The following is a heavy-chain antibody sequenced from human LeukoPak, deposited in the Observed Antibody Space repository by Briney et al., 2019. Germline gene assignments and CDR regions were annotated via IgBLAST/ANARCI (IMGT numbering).Heavy chain of an antibody. Sequence: SVKVSCKASGGTFSSYAISWVRQAPGQGLEWMGGIIPIFGTANYAQKFQGRVTITTDESTSTAYMELSSLRSEDTAVYYCASQWELLSVNSYYFDYXXXGTLVTVSS. V-gene: IGHV1-69*05. CDR3: ASQWELLSVNSYYFDY. D-gene: IGHD1-26*01. CDR1: GGTFSSYA. J-gene: IGHJ4*01. CDR2: IIPIFGTA.